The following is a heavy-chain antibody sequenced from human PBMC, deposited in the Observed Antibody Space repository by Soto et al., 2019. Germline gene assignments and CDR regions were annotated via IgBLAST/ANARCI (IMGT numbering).Heavy chain of an antibody. CDR3: ARGIDPWGGDNSMDV. CDR2: MNPNSGNT. J-gene: IGHJ6*02. V-gene: IGHV1-8*01. CDR1: GYTFTSYD. D-gene: IGHD3-16*01. Sequence: QVQLVQSGAEVKKPGASVKVSCKASGYTFTSYDINWVRQATGQGLEWMGWMNPNSGNTGYAQKFQGRVTMTRNTAISTTYMELSRRRSEDTAVYYCARGIDPWGGDNSMDVWGQGTTVTVSS.